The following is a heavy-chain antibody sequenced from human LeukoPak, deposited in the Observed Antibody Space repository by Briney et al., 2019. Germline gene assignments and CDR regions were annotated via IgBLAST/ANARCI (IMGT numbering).Heavy chain of an antibody. V-gene: IGHV3-64D*09. CDR3: VRDAWGYDY. CDR2: NSGNGGST. D-gene: IGHD1-26*01. Sequence: GGSLRLSCLVSVHLYSLYAMHRVRQAAGKGPEYVSANSGNGGSTYYADSMKGRFTISRDNSKNTLYLQMSSVRAEDTAVYYCVRDAWGYDYWGQGTLVTVSS. J-gene: IGHJ4*02. CDR1: VHLYSLYA.